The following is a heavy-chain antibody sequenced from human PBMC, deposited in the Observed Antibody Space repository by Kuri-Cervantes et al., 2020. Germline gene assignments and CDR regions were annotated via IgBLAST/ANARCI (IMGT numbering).Heavy chain of an antibody. CDR3: ARGPWYYPEEGPFDY. D-gene: IGHD3-16*01. CDR1: GGSISSGDYY. V-gene: IGHV4-30-4*01. CDR2: IYYSGST. J-gene: IGHJ4*02. Sequence: SCTVSGGSISSGDYYWSWIRQPPGKGLEWIGYIYYSGSTYYNPSLKSRVTISVDTSKNQFSLKLSSVTAADTAVYYCARGPWYYPEEGPFDYWGQGTLVTVSS.